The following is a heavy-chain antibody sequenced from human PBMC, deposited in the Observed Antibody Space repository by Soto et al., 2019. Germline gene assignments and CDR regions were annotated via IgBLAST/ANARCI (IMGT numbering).Heavy chain of an antibody. CDR3: ASRRGYSYGSGGMDV. V-gene: IGHV3-21*01. D-gene: IGHD5-18*01. CDR1: GFTFSSYS. CDR2: ISSSSSYI. Sequence: AGGSLRLSCAASGFTFSSYSMNWVRQAPGKGLEWVSSISSSSSYIYYADSVKGRFTISRDNAKNSLYLQMNSLRAEDTALYYCASRRGYSYGSGGMDVWGQGTTVTVSS. J-gene: IGHJ6*02.